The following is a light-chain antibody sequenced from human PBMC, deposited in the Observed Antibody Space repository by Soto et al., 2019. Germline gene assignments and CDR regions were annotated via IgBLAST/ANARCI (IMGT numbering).Light chain of an antibody. CDR1: QSLLHSNGYNY. CDR3: MQYLQTPRT. V-gene: IGKV2-28*01. J-gene: IGKJ1*01. CDR2: LGS. Sequence: IVMTQSPLSLPVTPGEPASISCRSSQSLLHSNGYNYLDWYLQKPGQSPQLLIYLGSNRASGVPDRFSGSGSGTDFTMKISRVEAADVGVYYCMQYLQTPRTFGQGTKVEIK.